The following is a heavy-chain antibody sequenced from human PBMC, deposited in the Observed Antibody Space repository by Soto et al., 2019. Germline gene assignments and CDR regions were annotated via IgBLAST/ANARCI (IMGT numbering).Heavy chain of an antibody. V-gene: IGHV6-1*01. J-gene: IGHJ4*02. D-gene: IGHD6-19*01. CDR2: TYYRSKWYN. Sequence: QAQLQQSGPGLVKSSQTLSLTCAISGDSVSSNSAAWNWIRQSPSRGLEWLGRTYYRSKWYNDYAVSVQRRIPINPDTSKNPFSLQLNSVTPEDTAVYYCARGGSRGWSGYFDCWGQGPLVTVSS. CDR3: ARGGSRGWSGYFDC. CDR1: GDSVSSNSAA.